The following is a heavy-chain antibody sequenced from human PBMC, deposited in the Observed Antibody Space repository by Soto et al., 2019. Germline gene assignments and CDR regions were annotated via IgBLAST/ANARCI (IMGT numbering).Heavy chain of an antibody. J-gene: IGHJ6*02. Sequence: QVQLVESGGGLVKPGGSLRLSCAASGFTFSDYYMSWIRQAPGKGLEWVSYISSSGSTIYYADSVKGRFTISRDNAKNSFYLQMNSLRAEDRAVYYWARDGLFYYDIVPGSDPRAYYYGMDVWGQGTTVTVSS. D-gene: IGHD3-9*01. CDR1: GFTFSDYY. CDR2: ISSSGSTI. V-gene: IGHV3-11*01. CDR3: ARDGLFYYDIVPGSDPRAYYYGMDV.